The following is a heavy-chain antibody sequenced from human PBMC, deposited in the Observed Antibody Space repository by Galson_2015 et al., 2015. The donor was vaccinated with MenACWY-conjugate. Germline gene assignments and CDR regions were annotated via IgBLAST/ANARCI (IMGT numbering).Heavy chain of an antibody. D-gene: IGHD5-18*01. J-gene: IGHJ4*02. CDR3: ARVPGSRYGYYDW. V-gene: IGHV3-48*02. Sequence: ALRLSYAASGFSFGTYYMNWVHQAPVKGLEGASYIRSSSTIYYADSVKGRFTISRDNPKSSLYLQMNPLRDDDTAVYYCARVPGSRYGYYDWWGQGTLVAVSS. CDR2: IRSSSTI. CDR1: GFSFGTYY.